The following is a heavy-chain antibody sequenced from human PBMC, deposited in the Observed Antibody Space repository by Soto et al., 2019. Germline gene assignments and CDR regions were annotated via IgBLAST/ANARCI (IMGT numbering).Heavy chain of an antibody. J-gene: IGHJ4*02. CDR2: ISGGGGSS. Sequence: EVQLLESGGGLVQPGGSLRLSCAASGFTFSNYAMSWVRQAPGKGLEWVSGISGGGGSSYYADSVKGRFTISRDNSKNTLYIQMTSLRAEDTAVYYCAHNCSVDCHSVFFYWGQGTLVIVSS. V-gene: IGHV3-23*01. CDR1: GFTFSNYA. CDR3: AHNCSVDCHSVFFY. D-gene: IGHD2-15*01.